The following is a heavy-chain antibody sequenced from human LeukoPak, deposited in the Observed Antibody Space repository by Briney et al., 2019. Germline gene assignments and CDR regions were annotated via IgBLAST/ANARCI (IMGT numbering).Heavy chain of an antibody. CDR2: INTDGSST. J-gene: IGHJ4*02. Sequence: GGSLRLSCAASGFTFSSYWMHWVRQASGKGLVWVSRINTDGSSTSYADSVKGRFTISRDNARNTLYLQMNSLRAEDTAVYYCARPPNNYAYADYWGQGTLVTVSS. D-gene: IGHD5-18*01. V-gene: IGHV3-74*01. CDR1: GFTFSSYW. CDR3: ARPPNNYAYADY.